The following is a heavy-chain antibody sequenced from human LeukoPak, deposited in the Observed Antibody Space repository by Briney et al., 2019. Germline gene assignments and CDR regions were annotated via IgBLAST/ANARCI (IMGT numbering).Heavy chain of an antibody. CDR1: GYTFTSYC. CDR2: INPSGGSP. D-gene: IGHD1-1*01. V-gene: IGHV1-46*01. J-gene: IGHJ3*02. Sequence: ASVKVSCKASGYTFTSYCMHWVRQAPGQGLEWMGIINPSGGSPNYAQKFQGRVTMTTDTSTSTVYMELSSLRSEDTAVYYCARFGRRPYDAFDIWGQGTMVTVSS. CDR3: ARFGRRPYDAFDI.